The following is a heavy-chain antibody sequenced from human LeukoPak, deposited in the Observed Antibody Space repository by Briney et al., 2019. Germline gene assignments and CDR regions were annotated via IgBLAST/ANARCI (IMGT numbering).Heavy chain of an antibody. CDR1: GGSISSYF. Sequence: SETLSLTCIVSGGSISSYFWSWIRQPAGKGLEWIGRIYSSGSTNYNPSLKGRVTMSVDTSKNEFSLRLNSVTAADTAVYYCARDLVGSGRPFDYWGQGTLVTVSS. J-gene: IGHJ4*02. CDR3: ARDLVGSGRPFDY. D-gene: IGHD6-19*01. V-gene: IGHV4-4*07. CDR2: IYSSGST.